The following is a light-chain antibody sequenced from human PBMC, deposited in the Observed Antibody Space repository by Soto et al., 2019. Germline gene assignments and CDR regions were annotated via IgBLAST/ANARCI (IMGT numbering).Light chain of an antibody. CDR2: TNN. V-gene: IGLV1-44*01. J-gene: IGLJ2*01. CDR1: SSNIGSNT. CDR3: QSCDSTLSGSRV. Sequence: QSVLTQPPSASGTPGQRVTISCSGSSSNIGSNTVNWYQQLPGTAPKLLIYTNNQRPSGVPDRFSGSKSGASASLAISGLQSEDEGDYYCQSCDSTLSGSRVFGGGTKVTVL.